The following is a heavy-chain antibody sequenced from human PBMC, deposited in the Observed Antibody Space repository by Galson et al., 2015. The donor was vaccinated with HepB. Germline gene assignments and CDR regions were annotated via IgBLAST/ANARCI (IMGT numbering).Heavy chain of an antibody. CDR2: PFWSDEK. D-gene: IGHD6-25*01. CDR3: AHRKAGYFDY. CDR1: GFSLSTREEG. V-gene: IGHV2-5*01. J-gene: IGHJ4*02. Sequence: PARVTPTQTLTLTSTFSGFSLSTREEGVGWIRQPPGKALDWLALPFWSDEKHYTPTLKSRLTITKDTPKNQVVLTMTNMDPVDTATYYCAHRKAGYFDYWGQGTLVTVSS.